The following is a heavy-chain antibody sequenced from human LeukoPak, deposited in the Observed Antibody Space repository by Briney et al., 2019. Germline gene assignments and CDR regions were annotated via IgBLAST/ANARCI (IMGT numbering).Heavy chain of an antibody. CDR1: GFTFSSYS. CDR2: ISSSSSYI. J-gene: IGHJ4*02. D-gene: IGHD4-23*01. V-gene: IGHV3-21*01. Sequence: GGSLRLSCAASGFTFSSYSMNWVRQAPGKGLEWVSSISSSSSYIYYADSVKGRFTISRDNAKNSLYLQMNSLRAEDTAVYYCARVPYYGGKGEDYFDYWGQGTLVTVSS. CDR3: ARVPYYGGKGEDYFDY.